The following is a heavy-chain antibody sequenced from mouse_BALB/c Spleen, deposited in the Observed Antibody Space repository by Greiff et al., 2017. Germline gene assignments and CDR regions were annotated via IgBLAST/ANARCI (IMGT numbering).Heavy chain of an antibody. J-gene: IGHJ3*01. V-gene: IGHV5-17*02. D-gene: IGHD2-1*01. CDR3: ARSPYGKAWFAY. CDR1: GFTFSSFG. CDR2: ISSGSSTI. Sequence: EVKLMESGGGLVQPGGSRKLSCAASGFTFSSFGMHWVRQAPEKGLEWVAYISSGSSTIYYADTVKGRFTISRDNPKNTLFLQMTSLRSEDTAMYYCARSPYGKAWFAYWGQGTLVTVSA.